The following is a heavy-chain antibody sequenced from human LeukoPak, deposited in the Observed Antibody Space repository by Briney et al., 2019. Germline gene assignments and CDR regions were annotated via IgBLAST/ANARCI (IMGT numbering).Heavy chain of an antibody. V-gene: IGHV3-74*01. CDR1: GFTFSSYW. CDR2: INSDGSST. Sequence: PGGSLRLSCAASGFTFSSYWMSWVRQAPGKGLVWVSRINSDGSSTSYADSVKGRFTISRDNAKNTLYLQMNSLRAEDTAVYYCARTSDYYGSGSYYIHFDYWGQGTLVTVSS. D-gene: IGHD3-10*01. J-gene: IGHJ4*02. CDR3: ARTSDYYGSGSYYIHFDY.